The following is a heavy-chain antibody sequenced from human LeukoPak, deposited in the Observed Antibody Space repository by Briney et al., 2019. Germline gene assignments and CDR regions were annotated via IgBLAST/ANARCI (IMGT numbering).Heavy chain of an antibody. CDR1: GGSFSGYY. CDR2: INHSGST. D-gene: IGHD5-12*01. J-gene: IGHJ3*02. CDR3: ARRMATIGSDAFDI. V-gene: IGHV4-34*01. Sequence: SETLSLTCAVYGGSFSGYYWSWIRQSAGKGLEWIGEINHSGSTNNNPSLKSRVSISVEMSKNQFSLKLSSVTAADTAVYYCARRMATIGSDAFDIWGQGTMVTVSS.